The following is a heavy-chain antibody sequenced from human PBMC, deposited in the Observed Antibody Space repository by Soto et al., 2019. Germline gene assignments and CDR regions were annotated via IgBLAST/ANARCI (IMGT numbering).Heavy chain of an antibody. CDR2: IYWDDDK. CDR1: GFSFSTSAVG. J-gene: IGHJ4*02. Sequence: SGPTLVNPTQTLTLTCTFSGFSFSTSAVGVGWIRQPPGKALEFLALIYWDDDKRFSPSLKSRLTITKDTSKNQVVLTMTNMDPEDTATFFCAHVYWAASGTRYYFDYWGQGTLVTVSS. D-gene: IGHD1-7*01. CDR3: AHVYWAASGTRYYFDY. V-gene: IGHV2-5*02.